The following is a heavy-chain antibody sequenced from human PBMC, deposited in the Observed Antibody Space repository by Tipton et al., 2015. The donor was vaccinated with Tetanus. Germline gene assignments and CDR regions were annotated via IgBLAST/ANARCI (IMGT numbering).Heavy chain of an antibody. CDR3: ARGRLVVVVAARTRNHWYFDL. CDR1: GGSFSGYY. CDR2: INHSGST. V-gene: IGHV4-34*01. D-gene: IGHD2-15*01. Sequence: TLSLTCAVYGGSFSGYYWSWIRQPPGKGLEWIGEINHSGSTNYNPSLKSRVTISVDTSKNQFSLKLSSVIAADTAVYYCARGRLVVVVAARTRNHWYFDLWGRGTLVTVSS. J-gene: IGHJ2*01.